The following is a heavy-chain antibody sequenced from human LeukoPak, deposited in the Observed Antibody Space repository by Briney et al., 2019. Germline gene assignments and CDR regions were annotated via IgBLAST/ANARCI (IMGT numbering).Heavy chain of an antibody. D-gene: IGHD3-22*01. CDR3: AKGRVITSGAFDY. J-gene: IGHJ4*02. CDR2: FGTSPQYV. CDR1: GFRFSSHS. V-gene: IGHV3-21*04. Sequence: GGSLRLSCVASGFRFSSHSMNWVRQAPGKGLEFVSSFGTSPQYVFYAASVKGRFTVSRDNVRNSLFLEMKGLTAEDTAVYYCAKGRVITSGAFDYWGQGTLVTVSS.